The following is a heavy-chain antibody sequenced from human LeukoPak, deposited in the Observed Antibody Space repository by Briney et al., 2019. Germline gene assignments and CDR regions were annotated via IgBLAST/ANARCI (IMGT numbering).Heavy chain of an antibody. Sequence: GGSLRLSCAASGFTFSNAWMSWVRQAPGKGLEWVANIKQDGSEKYYVDSVKGRFTISRDNTKNSLFLQMNSLRAEDTAMYYCARDKSYGDSSDYWGQGTLVTVSS. CDR1: GFTFSNAW. CDR2: IKQDGSEK. J-gene: IGHJ4*02. CDR3: ARDKSYGDSSDY. V-gene: IGHV3-7*01. D-gene: IGHD4-17*01.